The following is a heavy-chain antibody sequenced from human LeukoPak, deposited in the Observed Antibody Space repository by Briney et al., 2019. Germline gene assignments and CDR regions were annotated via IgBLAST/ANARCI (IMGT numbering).Heavy chain of an antibody. CDR3: ARALRPPTGGSYYFDY. CDR2: IYYSGST. D-gene: IGHD1-26*01. V-gene: IGHV4-59*01. Sequence: PSETLSLTCTVSGGFISSYYWSWIRQPPGKGLEWIGYIYYSGSTNYNPSLKSRVTISVDTSKNQFSLKLSSVTAADTAVYYCARALRPPTGGSYYFDYWGQGTLVTVSS. J-gene: IGHJ4*02. CDR1: GGFISSYY.